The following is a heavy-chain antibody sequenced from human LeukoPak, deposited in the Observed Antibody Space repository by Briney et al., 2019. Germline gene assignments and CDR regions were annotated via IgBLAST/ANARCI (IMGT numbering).Heavy chain of an antibody. CDR1: GYTFTSYA. V-gene: IGHV1-69*13. Sequence: SVKVSCKASGYTFTSYAISWVRQAPGQGLEWMGGIIPIFGTANYAQKFQGRVTITADESTSTAYMELSSLRSEDTAVYYCARDRGYSSSWYYWGQGTLVTVSS. D-gene: IGHD6-13*01. J-gene: IGHJ4*02. CDR2: IIPIFGTA. CDR3: ARDRGYSSSWYY.